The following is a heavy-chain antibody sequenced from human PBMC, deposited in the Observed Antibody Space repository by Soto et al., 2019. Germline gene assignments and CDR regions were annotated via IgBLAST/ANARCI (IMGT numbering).Heavy chain of an antibody. J-gene: IGHJ2*01. CDR2: IIDSGST. V-gene: IGHV4-30-4*01. D-gene: IGHD4-17*01. Sequence: QVQLQESGPGLVKPSQTLSLTCTDSGGSISGGVYYWSWIRQPPGKGLEWIGYIIDSGSTYYNPSLLSGVTISVDTSKNQCSLRLSSVTAGDTALDYCAGEGIPLTTDCYIDLWGLGTLVTVSS. CDR1: GGSISGGVYY. CDR3: AGEGIPLTTDCYIDL.